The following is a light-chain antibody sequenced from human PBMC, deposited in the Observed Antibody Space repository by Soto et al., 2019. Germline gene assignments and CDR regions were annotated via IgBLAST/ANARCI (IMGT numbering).Light chain of an antibody. CDR2: EVT. CDR3: CSYVSSKTYL. J-gene: IGLJ1*01. CDR1: RLDVGGYNY. Sequence: QSALTQPASVSGSPGQSITISCTGTRLDVGGYNYVSWYQQQPGKAPKLIIYEVTNRPSGVSDRFSGSKSDNTASLTISGLQTEDEADYYCCSYVSSKTYLFGTGTKVT. V-gene: IGLV2-14*03.